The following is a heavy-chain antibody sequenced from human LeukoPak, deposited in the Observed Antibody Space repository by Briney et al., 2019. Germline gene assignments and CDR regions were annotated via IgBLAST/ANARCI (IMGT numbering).Heavy chain of an antibody. V-gene: IGHV3-30-3*01. CDR1: GFTFSRYA. J-gene: IGHJ4*02. D-gene: IGHD3-22*01. Sequence: AGGSLRLSCAASGFTFSRYAMHWVRQAPGKGPEWVAVISYDGSNKYYADSVKGRFTISRDSSKNTLYLQMNSLRAEDTAVYYCASHYDTSGYHYFDFRGQGTLVTVSS. CDR3: ASHYDTSGYHYFDF. CDR2: ISYDGSNK.